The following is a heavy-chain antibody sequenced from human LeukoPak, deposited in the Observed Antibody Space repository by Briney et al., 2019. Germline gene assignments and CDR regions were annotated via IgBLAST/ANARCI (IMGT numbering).Heavy chain of an antibody. CDR3: ARDRPPLRYFDWSYYYGMDV. J-gene: IGHJ6*02. V-gene: IGHV1-18*01. CDR2: ISAYNGNT. Sequence: ASVKVSCKASGYTFTSYGISWVRQAPGQGLEWMGWISAYNGNTDYAQKLQGRVTMTTDTSTSTAYVELRSLRSDDTAVYYCARDRPPLRYFDWSYYYGMDVWGQGTTVTVSS. CDR1: GYTFTSYG. D-gene: IGHD3-9*01.